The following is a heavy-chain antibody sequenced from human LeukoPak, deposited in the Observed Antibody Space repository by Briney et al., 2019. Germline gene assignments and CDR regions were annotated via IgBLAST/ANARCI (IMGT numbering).Heavy chain of an antibody. CDR1: GFTFSSYW. Sequence: GGSLRLSCAASGFTFSSYWMSWVRQAPGKGLEWVANIKQDGSEKYYVDSVKGRFTISRDNAKNSLYLQMNSLRAEDTALYYCARDPYSGSYGNYYYYFMDVWGKGTTVTISS. D-gene: IGHD1-26*01. CDR2: IKQDGSEK. V-gene: IGHV3-7*03. CDR3: ARDPYSGSYGNYYYYFMDV. J-gene: IGHJ6*03.